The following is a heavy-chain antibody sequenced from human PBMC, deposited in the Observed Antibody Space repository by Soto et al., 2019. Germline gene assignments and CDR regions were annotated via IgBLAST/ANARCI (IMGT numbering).Heavy chain of an antibody. J-gene: IGHJ4*02. Sequence: PSETLSLTCAVSVVSISSSNWWRWVRQPPGEGLEWIGEIYHSGSTNYNPSLKSRVTISVDKSKNQFSLKLSSVTAADTAVYYCARLRYYYDSSGSYPPDYWGQGTLVTVSS. V-gene: IGHV4-4*02. CDR1: VVSISSSNW. CDR2: IYHSGST. D-gene: IGHD3-22*01. CDR3: ARLRYYYDSSGSYPPDY.